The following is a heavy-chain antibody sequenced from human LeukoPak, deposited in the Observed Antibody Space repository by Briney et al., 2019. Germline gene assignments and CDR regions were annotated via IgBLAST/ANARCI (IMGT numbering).Heavy chain of an antibody. Sequence: PSETLSLTCTVSGGSLSSSSYYWGWIRQPPGKGLEWIGSIYYSGSTYYNPSLKSRVTISVDTSKNQFSLKLSSVTAADTAVYYCARVTDGYNLLDYWGQGTLVTVSS. D-gene: IGHD5-24*01. CDR3: ARVTDGYNLLDY. J-gene: IGHJ4*02. CDR1: GGSLSSSSYY. V-gene: IGHV4-39*07. CDR2: IYYSGST.